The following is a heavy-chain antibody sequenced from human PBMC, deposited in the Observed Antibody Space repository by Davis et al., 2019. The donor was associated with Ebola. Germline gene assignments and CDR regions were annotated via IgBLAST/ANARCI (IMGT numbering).Heavy chain of an antibody. V-gene: IGHV3-74*01. CDR3: ARDGYYGSGSYLSPDYYYGMDV. CDR1: GFTFSSYW. Sequence: HTGGSLRLSCAASGFTFSSYWMHWVRQAPGKGLVWVSRINSDGSSTSYADSVKGRFTISRDNSKNTLYLQMNSLRAEDTAVYYCARDGYYGSGSYLSPDYYYGMDVWGQGTTVTVSS. J-gene: IGHJ6*02. CDR2: INSDGSST. D-gene: IGHD3-10*01.